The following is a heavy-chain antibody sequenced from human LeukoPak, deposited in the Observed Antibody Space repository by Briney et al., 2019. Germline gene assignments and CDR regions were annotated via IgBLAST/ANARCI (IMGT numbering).Heavy chain of an antibody. J-gene: IGHJ4*02. CDR2: IYYSGNT. D-gene: IGHD3/OR15-3a*01. CDR3: ARQTGSGLFILP. CDR1: GVSISSSNSY. Sequence: SETLSLTCTVSGVSISSSNSYWGWIRQPPGKGLEWIGSIYYSGNTYHNASLKSQVSISIDTSKNQFSLRLTSVTAADTAVYYCARQTGSGLFILPGGQGTLVTVSS. V-gene: IGHV4-39*01.